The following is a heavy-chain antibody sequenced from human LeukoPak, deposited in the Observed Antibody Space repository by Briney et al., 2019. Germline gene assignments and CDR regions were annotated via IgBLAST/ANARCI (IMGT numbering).Heavy chain of an antibody. J-gene: IGHJ3*02. CDR3: ARDSPLGGRAFDI. CDR2: IYHSGST. Sequence: SETLFLTCAVSGGSISSGGYSWSWIRQPPGKGLEWIGYIYHSGSTYYNPSLKSRVTISVDRSKNQFSLKLSSVTAADTAVYYCARDSPLGGRAFDIWGQGTMVTVSS. V-gene: IGHV4-30-2*01. CDR1: GGSISSGGYS. D-gene: IGHD2-15*01.